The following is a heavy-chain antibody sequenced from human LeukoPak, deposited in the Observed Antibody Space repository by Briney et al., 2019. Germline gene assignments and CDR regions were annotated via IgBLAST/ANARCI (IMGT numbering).Heavy chain of an antibody. CDR3: ARDRPVWFGEPGYFQH. V-gene: IGHV3-21*01. Sequence: GGSLRLSCAASGFTFSSYSMNWVRQAPGKGLEWVSSISSSSSYIYYADSVKGRFTISRDNAKNSLYLQMNSLRAEDTAVYYCARDRPVWFGEPGYFQHWGQGTLVTVSS. J-gene: IGHJ1*01. CDR1: GFTFSSYS. CDR2: ISSSSSYI. D-gene: IGHD3-10*01.